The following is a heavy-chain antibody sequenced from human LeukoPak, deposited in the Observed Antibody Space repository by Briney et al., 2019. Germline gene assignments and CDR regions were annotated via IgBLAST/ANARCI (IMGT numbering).Heavy chain of an antibody. CDR2: INWNGGST. D-gene: IGHD4-17*01. J-gene: IGHJ4*02. Sequence: GRSLRLSCAASGFTFDDYGMSWVRQAPGKGLEWGSGINWNGGSTGYADSVKGRFTNSRDNSKDTLYLQMNSLRAEDTAVYYCAKRPSDYGDYVSYFDYWGQGTLVTVSS. CDR1: GFTFDDYG. CDR3: AKRPSDYGDYVSYFDY. V-gene: IGHV3-20*04.